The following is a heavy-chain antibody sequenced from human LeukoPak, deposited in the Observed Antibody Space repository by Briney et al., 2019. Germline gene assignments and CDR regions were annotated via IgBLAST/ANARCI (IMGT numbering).Heavy chain of an antibody. Sequence: PLETLSRNCAVSGYSISSGYYWGWIRQPPGKGLEWIGRIYRSASTYYNPSLKSRVTISVDTSKNQFSLKLSSVTAADTAVYYCARWSIAARGTPDYWGQGTLVTVSS. CDR2: IYRSAST. D-gene: IGHD6-6*01. CDR3: ARWSIAARGTPDY. V-gene: IGHV4-38-2*01. CDR1: GYSISSGYY. J-gene: IGHJ4*02.